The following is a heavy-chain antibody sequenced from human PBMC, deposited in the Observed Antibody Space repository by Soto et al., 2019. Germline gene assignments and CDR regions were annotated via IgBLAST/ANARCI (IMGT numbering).Heavy chain of an antibody. CDR1: GYTFTSYD. CDR3: ARSDGDYTPYYYMDF. V-gene: IGHV1-8*01. CDR2: MNPNSGNT. D-gene: IGHD4-17*01. J-gene: IGHJ6*03. Sequence: ASVKVSCKASGYTFTSYDINWVRQATGQGLEWMGWMNPNSGNTGYAQKFQGRVTMTRNTSISTAYMELSSLRSEDTAVYYCARSDGDYTPYYYMDFWGKGTTVTVSS.